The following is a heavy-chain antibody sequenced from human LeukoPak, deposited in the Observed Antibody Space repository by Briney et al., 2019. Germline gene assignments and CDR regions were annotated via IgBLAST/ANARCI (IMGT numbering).Heavy chain of an antibody. J-gene: IGHJ4*02. CDR1: GGSISSSSYY. V-gene: IGHV4-39*07. CDR2: IYYSGST. CDR3: ARGAAATY. Sequence: SETLSLTCTVSGGSISSSSYYWGWIRQPPGKGLEWIGSIYYSGSTYYNPSLKSRVTISVDTSKNQFSLKLSSVTAADTAVYYCARGAAATYWGQGTLVTVSS. D-gene: IGHD6-13*01.